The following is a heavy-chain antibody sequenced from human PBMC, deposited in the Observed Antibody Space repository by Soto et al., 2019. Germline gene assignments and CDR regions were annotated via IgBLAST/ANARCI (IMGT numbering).Heavy chain of an antibody. J-gene: IGHJ4*02. Sequence: QVQLVESGGGVVQPGRSLRLSCAASGFTFSSYGMHWVRQAPGKGLELVAVIWYDGSNKYYADSVQGRFTISRDNSKNTLYLQMNSLRAEDTGVYYCARCDIVVVVAAMLWDIGIDYWGQGTLVTVSS. CDR1: GFTFSSYG. D-gene: IGHD2-15*01. CDR3: ARCDIVVVVAAMLWDIGIDY. CDR2: IWYDGSNK. V-gene: IGHV3-33*01.